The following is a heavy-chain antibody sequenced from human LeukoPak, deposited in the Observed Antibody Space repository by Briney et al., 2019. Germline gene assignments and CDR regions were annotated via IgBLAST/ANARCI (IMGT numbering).Heavy chain of an antibody. V-gene: IGHV3-30*02. CDR2: IRYDGSNK. J-gene: IGHJ4*02. CDR3: AKDRGDGLGPIDY. CDR1: GFTFSSYG. D-gene: IGHD1-26*01. Sequence: GSLRLSCAASGFTFSSYGMHWVRQAPGKGLEWVAFIRYDGSNKHYADSVKGRFTISRDNSKNTLYLQMNSLRAEDTAVYYCAKDRGDGLGPIDYWGQGTLVTVSA.